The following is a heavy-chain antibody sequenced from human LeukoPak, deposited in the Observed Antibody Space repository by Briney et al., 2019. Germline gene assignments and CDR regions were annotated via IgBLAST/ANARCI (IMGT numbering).Heavy chain of an antibody. CDR2: IYYSGST. CDR3: ARLIRQQLVGYYFDY. J-gene: IGHJ4*02. V-gene: IGHV4-39*01. Sequence: SETLSLTCTVSGGSISSSSYYWGWIRQPPGKGLEWIGSIYYSGSTYYNPSLKSRVTISVDTSKNQFPLKLSSVTAADTAVYYCARLIRQQLVGYYFDYWGQGTLVTVSS. CDR1: GGSISSSSYY. D-gene: IGHD6-13*01.